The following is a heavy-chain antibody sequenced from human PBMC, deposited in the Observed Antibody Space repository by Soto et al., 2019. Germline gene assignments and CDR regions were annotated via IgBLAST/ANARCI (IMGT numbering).Heavy chain of an antibody. CDR1: GYTFTSYG. CDR3: ARGSGYYDSSGYYLGWFDP. CDR2: ISAYNDNT. J-gene: IGHJ5*02. V-gene: IGHV1-18*01. D-gene: IGHD3-22*01. Sequence: GASVKVSCKASGYTFTSYGISWVRQAPGQGLEWMGWISAYNDNTNYAQKLQGRVTMTTDTSTSTAYMELRSLRSDDTAVYYCARGSGYYDSSGYYLGWFDPWGQGTLVTVSS.